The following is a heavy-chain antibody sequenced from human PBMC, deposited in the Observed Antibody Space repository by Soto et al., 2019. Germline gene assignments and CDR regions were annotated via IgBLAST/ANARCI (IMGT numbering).Heavy chain of an antibody. D-gene: IGHD1-7*01. CDR3: ARDHDGTGTTYGMDV. CDR2: INAGNGNT. CDR1: GYTFTSYA. Sequence: ASVKVSCKASGYTFTSYAMHLVRQAPGQRLEWMGWINAGNGNTKYSQKFQGRVTITRETSASTAYMELSSLRSEDTAVYYCARDHDGTGTTYGMDVWGQGTTVTVSS. V-gene: IGHV1-3*01. J-gene: IGHJ6*02.